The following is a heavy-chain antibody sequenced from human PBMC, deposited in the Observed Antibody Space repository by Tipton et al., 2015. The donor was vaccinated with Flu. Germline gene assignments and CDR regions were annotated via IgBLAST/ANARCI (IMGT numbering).Heavy chain of an antibody. Sequence: SLRLSCTASGFRFSLYTMYWVRQAPGKGLEWVSSMFSSSLYINYADSVKGRFTISIDNAKNLLYLQMNALRAEDTAVYYCATLRGSTDDSYLMDVWGQGTTVTVSS. CDR1: GFRFSLYT. CDR3: ATLRGSTDDSYLMDV. J-gene: IGHJ6*02. CDR2: MFSSSLYI. D-gene: IGHD2-15*01. V-gene: IGHV3-21*06.